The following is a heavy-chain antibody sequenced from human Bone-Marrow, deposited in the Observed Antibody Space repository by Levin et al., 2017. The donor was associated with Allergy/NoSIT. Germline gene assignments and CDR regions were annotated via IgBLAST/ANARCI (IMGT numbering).Heavy chain of an antibody. CDR2: LNPGSGLT. D-gene: IGHD5-24*01. CDR1: GYKFANYY. Sequence: GASVKVSCKASGYKFANYYIHWVRRAPGQGLEWVGLLNPGSGLTTYAHNFRGRVTMTWDTSTTTAYMELSGLRSDDTAVYYCARGAEEMASTPFDYWGQGSLVTVSS. CDR3: ARGAEEMASTPFDY. J-gene: IGHJ4*02. V-gene: IGHV1-46*01.